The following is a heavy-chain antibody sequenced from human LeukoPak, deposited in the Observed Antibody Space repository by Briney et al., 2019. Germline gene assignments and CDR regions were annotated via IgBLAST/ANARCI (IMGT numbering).Heavy chain of an antibody. CDR1: GGSISSYY. J-gene: IGHJ4*02. CDR2: IYYSGST. D-gene: IGHD1-1*01. CDR3: ARAAGQLERRYFDY. Sequence: PSETLSLTCTVSGGSISSYYWSWIRQPPGKGLEWIGYIYYSGSTNYNPSLKGRVTISVDTSKNQFSLKLSSVTAADTAVYYCARAAGQLERRYFDYWGQGTLVTVSS. V-gene: IGHV4-59*01.